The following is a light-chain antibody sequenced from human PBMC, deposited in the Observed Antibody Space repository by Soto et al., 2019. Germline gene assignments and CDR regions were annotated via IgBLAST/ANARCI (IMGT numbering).Light chain of an antibody. V-gene: IGKV3-11*01. CDR2: DAS. J-gene: IGKJ4*01. CDR3: QQRSDWPPFT. Sequence: EIVLTQFPATLSLSPGERSTLSCRASQSIDNYLAWYQKHPGQAPRLLIYDASNRATGIPPRFSGSGSGTDFTLTISSLEPEDFAVYYCQQRSDWPPFTFGGGTKVEIK. CDR1: QSIDNY.